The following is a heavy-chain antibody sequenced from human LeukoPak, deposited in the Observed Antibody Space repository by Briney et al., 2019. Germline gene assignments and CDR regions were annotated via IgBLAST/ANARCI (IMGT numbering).Heavy chain of an antibody. Sequence: GGSLRLSCAASGFTFSSYGMHWVRQAPGKGLEWVAVISYDGSNKYYADSVKGRFTISRDNSKNTLYPQMNSLRAEDTAVYYCAKGGEQQLEYFDYWGQGTLVTVSS. J-gene: IGHJ4*02. D-gene: IGHD6-13*01. CDR2: ISYDGSNK. CDR3: AKGGEQQLEYFDY. CDR1: GFTFSSYG. V-gene: IGHV3-30*18.